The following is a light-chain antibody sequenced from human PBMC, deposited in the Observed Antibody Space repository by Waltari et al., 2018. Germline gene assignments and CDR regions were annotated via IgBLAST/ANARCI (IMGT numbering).Light chain of an antibody. Sequence: YQPHPGRAPRLLIYDITTRPSGISDRFSGSKSGKTASLTISGLQAEDEADHYCCSFAGYGIYVFGSGTHVTVL. CDR2: DIT. V-gene: IGLV2-23*02. J-gene: IGLJ1*01. CDR3: CSFAGYGIYV.